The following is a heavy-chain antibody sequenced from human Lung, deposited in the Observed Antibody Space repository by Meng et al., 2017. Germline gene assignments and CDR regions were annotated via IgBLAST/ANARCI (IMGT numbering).Heavy chain of an antibody. Sequence: QVQLQPWGAGLWKASETMSLTCVVSGGSFSDYYWSWIRQPPGKGLEWIGEINHSGSTNYNPSLESRATISVDTSQNNLSLKLSSVTAADSAVYYCARGPTTMAHDFDYWGQGTLVTVSS. CDR1: GGSFSDYY. CDR3: ARGPTTMAHDFDY. J-gene: IGHJ4*02. D-gene: IGHD4-11*01. CDR2: INHSGST. V-gene: IGHV4-34*01.